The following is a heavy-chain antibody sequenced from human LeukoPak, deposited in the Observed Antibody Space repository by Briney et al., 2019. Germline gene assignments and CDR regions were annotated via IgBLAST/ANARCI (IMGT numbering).Heavy chain of an antibody. CDR1: GFIFSDYS. V-gene: IGHV3-21*01. CDR3: VRGVELTGYSDY. J-gene: IGHJ4*02. CDR2: ISSRSGYI. Sequence: GGSLRLSCAASGFIFSDYSMNWVRQAPGQGLDWVSSISSRSGYIYYAESVKGRSTISRDNAKNSLYLQMNSLRAEDTAVYYCVRGVELTGYSDYWGRGTLVTVSS. D-gene: IGHD3-9*01.